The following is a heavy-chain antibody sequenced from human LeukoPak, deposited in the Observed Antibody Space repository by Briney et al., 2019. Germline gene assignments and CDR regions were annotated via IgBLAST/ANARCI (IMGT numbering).Heavy chain of an antibody. CDR2: IYHSGST. Sequence: SETLSLTCAVSGYSISSGYYWGWIRQPPGKGLEWIGSIYHSGSTYYNPSLKSRVTISVDTSKNQFSLKLSSVTAADTAVYYCARLRENGDYGIDYWGQGTVVTVSS. CDR3: ARLRENGDYGIDY. J-gene: IGHJ4*02. V-gene: IGHV4-38-2*01. D-gene: IGHD4-17*01. CDR1: GYSISSGYY.